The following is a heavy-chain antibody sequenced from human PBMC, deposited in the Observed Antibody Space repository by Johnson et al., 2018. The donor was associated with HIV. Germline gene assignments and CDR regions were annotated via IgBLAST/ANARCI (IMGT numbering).Heavy chain of an antibody. CDR1: GFSFSDYY. J-gene: IGHJ3*02. V-gene: IGHV3-11*01. CDR2: ISGSGGNT. CDR3: ARVSRYCSGGSCLDGFDI. D-gene: IGHD2-15*01. Sequence: QMQLVESGGGLVKPGGSLRLSCAASGFSFSDYYMSWIRQAPGKGLEWVSYISGSGGNTYYADSVKGRFTISRDNAKRSLYLQMNSLRAEDAALYYCARVSRYCSGGSCLDGFDIWGQGTMVTVSS.